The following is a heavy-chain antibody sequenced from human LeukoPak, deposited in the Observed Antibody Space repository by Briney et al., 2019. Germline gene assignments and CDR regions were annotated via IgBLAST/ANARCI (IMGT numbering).Heavy chain of an antibody. CDR1: GFTFSSYS. CDR3: ARERYYGSGSYYSHPLDY. Sequence: GGSLRLSCAASGFTFSSYSMNWVRQAPGKGLEWVSSISSSSSYIYYADSVKGRFTISRDNAKNSLYLQMNSLRAEDTAVYYCARERYYGSGSYYSHPLDYWGQGTLVTVSS. J-gene: IGHJ4*02. CDR2: ISSSSSYI. D-gene: IGHD3-10*01. V-gene: IGHV3-21*01.